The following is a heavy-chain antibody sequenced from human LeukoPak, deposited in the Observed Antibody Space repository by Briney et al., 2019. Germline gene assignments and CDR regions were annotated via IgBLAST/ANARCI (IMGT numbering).Heavy chain of an antibody. V-gene: IGHV1-18*01. CDR3: ARDISSRITMVRGVITTEGWFDP. CDR1: GYTFTSYG. CDR2: ISAYNGST. Sequence: ASVKVSCKASGYTFTSYGISWVRQAPGQGLEWMGWISAYNGSTNYAQKLQGRVTMTTDTSTSTAYMELRSLRSDDTAVYYCARDISSRITMVRGVITTEGWFDPWGQGTLVTVSS. J-gene: IGHJ5*02. D-gene: IGHD3-10*01.